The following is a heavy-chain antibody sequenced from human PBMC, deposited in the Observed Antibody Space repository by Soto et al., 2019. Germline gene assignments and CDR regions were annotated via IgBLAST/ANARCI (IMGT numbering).Heavy chain of an antibody. V-gene: IGHV1-69*01. D-gene: IGHD3-22*01. J-gene: IGHJ4*02. CDR1: GGTFNSYG. CDR2: IIPNFGTT. CDR3: ASSPRDDTSGYFRS. Sequence: QVQLVQSGAEVKKPGSSVKVSCKASGGTFNSYGISWVRQAPGQGLQWMGGIIPNFGTTSYAQEFQGRVTVSADESMSKVYMELSSLRSEDTALYYCASSPRDDTSGYFRSWGQGTLVTVPS.